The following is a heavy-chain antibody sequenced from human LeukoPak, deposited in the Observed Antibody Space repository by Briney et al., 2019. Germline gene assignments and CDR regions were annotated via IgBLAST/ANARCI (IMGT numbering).Heavy chain of an antibody. CDR1: GFTVSSSY. J-gene: IGHJ4*02. Sequence: GGSLRLSCAASGFTVSSSYMSWVRQAPGKGLEWVSVIYSGGSTYYADSVKGRFTISRDNSKNTLYLQMNSLRAEDTAVYYCARDRRWPGMRDYWGQGTLVTVSS. CDR2: IYSGGST. D-gene: IGHD5-24*01. V-gene: IGHV3-66*01. CDR3: ARDRRWPGMRDY.